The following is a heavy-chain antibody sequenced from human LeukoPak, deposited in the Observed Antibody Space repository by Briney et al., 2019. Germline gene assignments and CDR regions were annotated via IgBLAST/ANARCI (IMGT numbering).Heavy chain of an antibody. CDR2: IYPGDSDT. CDR1: GYSFTSYW. J-gene: IGHJ4*02. D-gene: IGHD3-3*01. Sequence: GESLKISCKGSGYSFTSYWIGWVRQMPGKGLEWMGIIYPGDSDTRYSPSFQGQVTISADKSISTAYLQRSSLKASDTAMYYCAVTYYDFWSGYYFDYWGQGTLVTVSS. CDR3: AVTYYDFWSGYYFDY. V-gene: IGHV5-51*01.